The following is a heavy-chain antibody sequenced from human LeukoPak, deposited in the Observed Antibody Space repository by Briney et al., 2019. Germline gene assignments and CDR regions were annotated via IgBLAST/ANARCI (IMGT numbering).Heavy chain of an antibody. Sequence: GGSLRLSCAASGFTFSSYAMHWVRQAPGKGLEWVAVISYDGSNKYYADSVKGRFTISRDNSKNTLYLKMNSLRAEDTAVYYCARARESQQLVTYFDYWGQGTLVIVSS. CDR1: GFTFSSYA. J-gene: IGHJ4*02. D-gene: IGHD6-13*01. CDR2: ISYDGSNK. V-gene: IGHV3-30*04. CDR3: ARARESQQLVTYFDY.